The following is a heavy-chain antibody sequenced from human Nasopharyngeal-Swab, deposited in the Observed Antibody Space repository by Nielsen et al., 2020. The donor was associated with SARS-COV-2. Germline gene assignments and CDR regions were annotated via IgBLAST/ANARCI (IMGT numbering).Heavy chain of an antibody. CDR2: INHSGST. CDR3: ARSAVGAWGGMDV. V-gene: IGHV4-34*01. J-gene: IGHJ6*02. D-gene: IGHD1-26*01. Sequence: SETLSLTCAVYGGSFSGYYWSWIRQPPGKGLEWIGEINHSGSTNYNPSLKSRVTISVDTSKNQFSLKLSSVTAADTAVYYCARSAVGAWGGMDVWGQGTTVTVSS. CDR1: GGSFSGYY.